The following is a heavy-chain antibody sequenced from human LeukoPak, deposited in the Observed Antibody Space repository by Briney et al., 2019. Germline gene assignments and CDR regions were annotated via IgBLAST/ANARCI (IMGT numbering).Heavy chain of an antibody. CDR1: GGSISSYY. CDR3: ARDSDGYNYWWFDP. Sequence: SETLSLTCTVSGGSISSYYWSWIRQPPGKGLEWIGYIYYSGSTNYNPSLKSRVTISVDTSKNQSSLKLSSVTAADTAVYYCARDSDGYNYWWFDPWGQGTLVTVSS. CDR2: IYYSGST. J-gene: IGHJ5*02. V-gene: IGHV4-59*01. D-gene: IGHD5-24*01.